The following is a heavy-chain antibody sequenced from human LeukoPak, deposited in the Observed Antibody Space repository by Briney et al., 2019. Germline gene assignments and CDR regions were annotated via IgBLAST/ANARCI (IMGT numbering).Heavy chain of an antibody. CDR2: IYYSGSA. Sequence: SETLSLTCTVSGGSISSGGYYWSWIRQHPGKGLEWIGYIYYSGSAYYNPSLKSRLTMSVDTSKNQFSLKLSSVTAADTAVYYCAGDSGGLGYWGQGTLVTVSS. CDR1: GGSISSGGYY. D-gene: IGHD6-19*01. CDR3: AGDSGGLGY. V-gene: IGHV4-31*03. J-gene: IGHJ4*02.